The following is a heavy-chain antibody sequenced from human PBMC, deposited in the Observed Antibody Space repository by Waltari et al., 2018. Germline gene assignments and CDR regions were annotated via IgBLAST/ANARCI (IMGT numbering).Heavy chain of an antibody. J-gene: IGHJ6*02. CDR1: GFPSSSYS. V-gene: IGHV3-48*04. Sequence: EVQLVESGGGLVQPGGSLRLSCAASGFPSSSYSMNWVRQAPGKGLEWVSYISSSSSTIYYADSVKGRFTISRDNAKNSLYLQMNSLRAEDTAVYYCARWMYLNGMDVWGQGTTVTVSS. CDR3: ARWMYLNGMDV. D-gene: IGHD2-2*01. CDR2: ISSSSSTI.